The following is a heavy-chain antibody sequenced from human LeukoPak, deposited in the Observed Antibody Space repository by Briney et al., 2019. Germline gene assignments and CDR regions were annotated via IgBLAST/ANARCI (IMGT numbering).Heavy chain of an antibody. Sequence: GGSLRLSCAASGFTFSDYYMSWIRQAPGKGLERVSYISSSGSTIYYADSLKGRFTISRDNAKNSLYLQMNSLRAEDTAVYYCARDGGSSRWYRDYYFDYWGQGTLVTVSS. V-gene: IGHV3-11*01. CDR3: ARDGGSSRWYRDYYFDY. CDR1: GFTFSDYY. D-gene: IGHD6-13*01. J-gene: IGHJ4*02. CDR2: ISSSGSTI.